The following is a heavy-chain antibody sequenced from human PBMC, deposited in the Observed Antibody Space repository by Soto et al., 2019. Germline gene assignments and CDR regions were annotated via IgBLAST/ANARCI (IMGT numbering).Heavy chain of an antibody. CDR1: GFTFSSYS. D-gene: IGHD3-10*01. V-gene: IGHV3-48*01. CDR3: ARVEYYGSGSYYGAVDYYYYMDV. J-gene: IGHJ6*03. Sequence: EVQLVESGGGLVQPGGSLRLSSAASGFTFSSYSMNWVRQAPGKGLEWVSYISSSSSTIYYADSVKGRFTISRDNAKNSLYLQMNSLRAEDTAVYYCARVEYYGSGSYYGAVDYYYYMDVWGKGTTVTVSS. CDR2: ISSSSSTI.